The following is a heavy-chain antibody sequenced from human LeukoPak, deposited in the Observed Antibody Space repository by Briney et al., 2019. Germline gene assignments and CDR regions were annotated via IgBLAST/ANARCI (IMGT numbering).Heavy chain of an antibody. V-gene: IGHV4-59*11. CDR2: IYYCGST. CDR3: ARIRYGSGSYYLFDY. Sequence: SETLSLTCTVSRDSFTSHNSSSIRQTPRERLERIGHIYYCGSTCYNHSLKIRVTISVDTSKKQFSLKLSSVTAADTAVYYCARIRYGSGSYYLFDYWGQGTLVTVSS. CDR1: RDSFTSHN. J-gene: IGHJ4*02. D-gene: IGHD3-10*01.